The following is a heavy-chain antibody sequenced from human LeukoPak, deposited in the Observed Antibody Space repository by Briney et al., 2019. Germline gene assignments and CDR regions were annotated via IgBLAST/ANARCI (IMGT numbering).Heavy chain of an antibody. Sequence: SETLSLTCTVSGGSISSSSYYWSWIRQPPGKGLEWIGYIYDSGSTNYNPSLKSRVTISVDTSKNQFSLKLSSVTAADTAVYYCARRRITMVRGVRKPDAFDIWGQGTMVTVSS. CDR2: IYDSGST. J-gene: IGHJ3*02. CDR3: ARRRITMVRGVRKPDAFDI. V-gene: IGHV4-61*05. CDR1: GGSISSSSYY. D-gene: IGHD3-10*01.